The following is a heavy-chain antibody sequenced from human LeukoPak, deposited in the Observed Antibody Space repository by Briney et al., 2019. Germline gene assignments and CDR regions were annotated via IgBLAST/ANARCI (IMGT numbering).Heavy chain of an antibody. CDR2: IYYSGST. Sequence: SETLSLTCTVSGGSISSYYWSWIRQPPGKGLEWIGYIYYSGSTNYNPSLKSRVTISVDTSKNQFSLKLSSVTAADTAVYYCARAKEIDYGGNVLGYWGQGTLVTVSS. CDR1: GGSISSYY. CDR3: ARAKEIDYGGNVLGY. V-gene: IGHV4-59*08. J-gene: IGHJ4*02. D-gene: IGHD4-23*01.